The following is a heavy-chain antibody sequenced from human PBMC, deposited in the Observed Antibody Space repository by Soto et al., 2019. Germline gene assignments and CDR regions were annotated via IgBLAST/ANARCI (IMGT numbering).Heavy chain of an antibody. CDR3: AKSSLGGYVSYDHLDI. V-gene: IGHV3-30*18. D-gene: IGHD5-12*01. J-gene: IGHJ4*01. Sequence: EGSLRLSCAACGFTFSTYGMHWARHDPGKGMEWVAIISYDGSNKYYAGSVRCRFNISRDNSKDTLYLQMSSLRAEDTAVYYCAKSSLGGYVSYDHLDIWGQETLVTVAS. CDR1: GFTFSTYG. CDR2: ISYDGSNK.